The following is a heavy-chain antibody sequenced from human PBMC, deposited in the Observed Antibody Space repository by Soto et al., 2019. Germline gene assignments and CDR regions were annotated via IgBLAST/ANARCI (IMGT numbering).Heavy chain of an antibody. Sequence: SGPTLVNPTETLTLTCTVSGFSLSNARMGVSWIRQPPGKALEWLAHIFSNDEKSYSTSLKSRLTISKDTSKSQVVLTMTNMDPVDTATYYCARPVPYYYGSSRYYFDYWGQGTLVTVSS. CDR3: ARPVPYYYGSSRYYFDY. J-gene: IGHJ4*02. D-gene: IGHD3-10*01. CDR2: IFSNDEK. CDR1: GFSLSNARMG. V-gene: IGHV2-26*01.